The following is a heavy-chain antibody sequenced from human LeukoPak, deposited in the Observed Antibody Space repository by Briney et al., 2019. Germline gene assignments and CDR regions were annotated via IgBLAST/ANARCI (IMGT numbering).Heavy chain of an antibody. D-gene: IGHD1-14*01. CDR1: VGSISSSSYY. CDR3: ARDIPTPPPRFDY. J-gene: IGHJ4*02. Sequence: SETLSLTCTVSVGSISSSSYYCGWIRQPPGKGLEWIGSIYYSGSTYYNPSLKSRVTISVDTSKNQFSLKLSAVTAADTAVYYVARDIPTPPPRFDYWGQGTLVTISS. V-gene: IGHV4-39*07. CDR2: IYYSGST.